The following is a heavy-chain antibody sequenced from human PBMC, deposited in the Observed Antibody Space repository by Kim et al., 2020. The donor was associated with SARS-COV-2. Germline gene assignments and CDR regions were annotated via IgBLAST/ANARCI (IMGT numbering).Heavy chain of an antibody. CDR2: IYYSGST. CDR1: GGSISSYY. J-gene: IGHJ4*02. Sequence: SETLSLTCTVSGGSISSYYWSWIRQPPGKGLEWIGYIYYSGSTNYNPSLKSRVTISVDTSKNQFSLKLSSVTAADTAVYYCARLSRTTVVTLEDIDYWGQGTLVTVSS. V-gene: IGHV4-59*13. CDR3: ARLSRTTVVTLEDIDY. D-gene: IGHD4-17*01.